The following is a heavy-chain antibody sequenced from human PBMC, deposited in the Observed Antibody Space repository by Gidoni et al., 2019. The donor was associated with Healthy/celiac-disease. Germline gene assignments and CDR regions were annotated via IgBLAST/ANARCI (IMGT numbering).Heavy chain of an antibody. Sequence: QVQLQQSGPGRVKPSQTLSLACAISGVRVPSNSAAWHWIRQSPSRGLEWLGRTYYTSKWYNDYSVSVKSRITINPDTSKNQFSLHLNSVTPEDTAVYYCARDLGTDYGMDVWGQGTTVTVSS. J-gene: IGHJ6*02. CDR3: ARDLGTDYGMDV. D-gene: IGHD2-21*02. CDR2: TYYTSKWYN. V-gene: IGHV6-1*01. CDR1: GVRVPSNSAA.